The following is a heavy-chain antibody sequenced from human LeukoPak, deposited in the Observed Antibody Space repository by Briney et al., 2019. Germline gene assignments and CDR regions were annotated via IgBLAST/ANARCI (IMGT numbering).Heavy chain of an antibody. CDR1: GFTFSSYW. CDR2: IKQDGSEK. V-gene: IGHV3-7*01. CDR3: AREGYGLGSYLPYGMDD. D-gene: IGHD3-10*01. Sequence: GGSLRLSCAASGFTFSSYWMSWVRQAPGKGLEWVANIKQDGSEKYYVDSVKGRFTISRDNAKNSLYLQMNSLRAEDTAVYYCAREGYGLGSYLPYGMDDWGQGTTVTVSS. J-gene: IGHJ6*02.